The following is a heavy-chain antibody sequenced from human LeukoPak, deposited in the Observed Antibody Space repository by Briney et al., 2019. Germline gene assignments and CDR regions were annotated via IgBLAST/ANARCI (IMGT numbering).Heavy chain of an antibody. V-gene: IGHV4-39*07. J-gene: IGHJ6*03. Sequence: SETLSLTCTVSGDSISTSYYYWGWIRQPPGTGLEWIGSIYYSGSTYYNPSLNSRVTISIDTSKNQFSLKLSSVTAADTAVYYCARGVGELLSYYYYYYMDVWGKGTTVTISS. D-gene: IGHD3-10*01. CDR1: GDSISTSYYY. CDR3: ARGVGELLSYYYYYYMDV. CDR2: IYYSGST.